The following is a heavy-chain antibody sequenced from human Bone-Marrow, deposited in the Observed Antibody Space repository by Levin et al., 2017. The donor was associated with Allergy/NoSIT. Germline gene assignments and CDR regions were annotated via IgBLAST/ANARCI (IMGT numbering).Heavy chain of an antibody. D-gene: IGHD3-22*01. Sequence: RGESLKISCKASGYIFSDYWVGWVRQMPGKGLQWMGVIWPGDSDTKYSPSFQGQVTISADKNTNTTFLQWTSLRASDTALYYCARGFLGGTNYDGSGYYFDYWGQGTQVTVSS. CDR2: IWPGDSDT. CDR1: GYIFSDYW. CDR3: ARGFLGGTNYDGSGYYFDY. V-gene: IGHV5-51*01. J-gene: IGHJ4*02.